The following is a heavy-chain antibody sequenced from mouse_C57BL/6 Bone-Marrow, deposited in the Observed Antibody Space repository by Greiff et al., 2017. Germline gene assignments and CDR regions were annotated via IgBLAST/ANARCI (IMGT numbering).Heavy chain of an antibody. D-gene: IGHD1-1*01. V-gene: IGHV5-4*01. CDR2: ISDGGSYT. CDR1: GFTFSSYA. Sequence: DVHLVESGGGLVKPGGSLKLSCAASGFTFSSYAMSWVRQTPEKRLEWVATISDGGSYTYYPDNVKGRFTISRDNAKNNLYLQMSHLKSEDTAMYYCARDRDYYGSSYYWYFDVWGTGTTVTVSS. J-gene: IGHJ1*03. CDR3: ARDRDYYGSSYYWYFDV.